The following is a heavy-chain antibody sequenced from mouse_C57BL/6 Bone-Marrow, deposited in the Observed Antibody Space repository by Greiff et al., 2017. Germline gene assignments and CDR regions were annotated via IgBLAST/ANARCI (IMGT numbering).Heavy chain of an antibody. D-gene: IGHD1-1*01. CDR2: IDPANGNT. J-gene: IGHJ2*01. Sequence: EVQLQQSVAELVRPGASVKLSCTASGFNIKNTYMHWVKQRPEQGLEWIGRIDPANGNTKYAPKFQGKATITADTSSNTAYLQLSSLTSEDTAIYYCATFWFYYYGSRVEFDYWGQGTTLTVSS. CDR3: ATFWFYYYGSRVEFDY. V-gene: IGHV14-3*01. CDR1: GFNIKNTY.